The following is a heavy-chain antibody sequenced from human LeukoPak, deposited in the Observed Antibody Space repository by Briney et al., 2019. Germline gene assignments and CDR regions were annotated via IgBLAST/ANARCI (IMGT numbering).Heavy chain of an antibody. CDR2: IDSGGKT. CDR1: GFIVNTNY. J-gene: IGHJ4*02. Sequence: QSGGSLRLSCAASGFIVNTNYMSWVRQVPGKGLEWVSVIDSGGKTYYADSVKGRFTISRDNSKNTLYLQMNSLRAEDTAVYYCATIDYWGQGTLVTVSS. V-gene: IGHV3-53*01. CDR3: ATIDY.